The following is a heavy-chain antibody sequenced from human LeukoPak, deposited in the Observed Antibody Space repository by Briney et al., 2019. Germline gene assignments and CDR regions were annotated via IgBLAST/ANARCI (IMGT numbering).Heavy chain of an antibody. CDR1: GFTFSDYY. CDR2: ISSSGSTI. CDR3: ASSPYGIQLWLY. Sequence: GGSLRLSCAASGFTFSDYYMSWIRLAPGKGLEWVSYISSSGSTIYYTDSVKGRFTISRDNAKNSLYLQMNSLRAEDTAVYYCASSPYGIQLWLYWGQGTLVTVSS. D-gene: IGHD5-18*01. V-gene: IGHV3-11*01. J-gene: IGHJ4*02.